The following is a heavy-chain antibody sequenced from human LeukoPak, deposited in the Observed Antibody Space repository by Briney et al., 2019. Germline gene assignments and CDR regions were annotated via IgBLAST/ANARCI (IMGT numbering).Heavy chain of an antibody. CDR1: GYTFTSYG. D-gene: IGHD2-15*01. J-gene: IGHJ5*02. CDR3: ARAVSCSGGSCYSVNWFDP. V-gene: IGHV1-18*01. CDR2: ISAYNGNT. Sequence: ASVKVSCKASGYTFTSYGISWVRQAPGQGLEWMGWISAYNGNTNYAQKLQGRVTMTTDTSTSTAYMELRSLRSDDTAVYYCARAVSCSGGSCYSVNWFDPWGQGTLVTVSS.